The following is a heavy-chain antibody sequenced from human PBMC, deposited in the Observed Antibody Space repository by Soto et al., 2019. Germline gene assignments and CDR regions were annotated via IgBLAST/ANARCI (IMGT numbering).Heavy chain of an antibody. CDR1: GFTFSSYG. CDR3: AKNMVAAYYYYGMDV. Sequence: QVQLLESGGGVVQPGRYLRLACAASGFTFSSYGMHWVRQAPGKGLEGVAVISYDGSNKYYADSVKGRFTISRDNSKNTLYLQMNSLRAEDTAVYYCAKNMVAAYYYYGMDVWGQGTTVTVSS. D-gene: IGHD5-12*01. J-gene: IGHJ6*02. CDR2: ISYDGSNK. V-gene: IGHV3-30*18.